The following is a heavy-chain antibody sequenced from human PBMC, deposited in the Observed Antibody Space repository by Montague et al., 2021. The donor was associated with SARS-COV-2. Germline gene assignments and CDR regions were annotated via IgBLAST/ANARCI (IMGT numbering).Heavy chain of an antibody. D-gene: IGHD3-10*01. CDR1: GGSFSGYY. CDR3: ARVRYYGSGTSLGMDV. V-gene: IGHV4-34*01. Sequence: SETLSLTCAVYGGSFSGYYWSWIRQPPGKGLEWIGEINHSRSTNYNPPLKSRVTISVDTSKNQFSLKLSSVTAADTAVYYCARVRYYGSGTSLGMDVWGQGTTVTVSS. J-gene: IGHJ6*02. CDR2: INHSRST.